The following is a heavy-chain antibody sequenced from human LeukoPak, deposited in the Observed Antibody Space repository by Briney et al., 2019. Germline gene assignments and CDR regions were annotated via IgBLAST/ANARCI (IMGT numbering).Heavy chain of an antibody. V-gene: IGHV1-46*01. D-gene: IGHD4-23*01. CDR2: INPRGTST. Sequence: GASVKVSCKASGYSFTSHYMHWVRQATGQGLEWMGLINPRGTSTIYAEKFQGRIIMTGDMSTTTDYMELSSLKSDDTAVYYCARDNSVHERGWWFDPWGQGTLVTVSS. CDR1: GYSFTSHY. J-gene: IGHJ5*02. CDR3: ARDNSVHERGWWFDP.